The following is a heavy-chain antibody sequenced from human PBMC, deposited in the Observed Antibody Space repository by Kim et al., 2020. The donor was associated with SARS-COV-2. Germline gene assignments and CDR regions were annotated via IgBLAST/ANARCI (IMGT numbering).Heavy chain of an antibody. CDR1: GFTFSNAW. CDR2: IKSKTDGGTT. J-gene: IGHJ6*02. CDR3: TTPRSKYYYGMDV. V-gene: IGHV3-15*01. Sequence: GGSLRLSCAASGFTFSNAWMSWVRQAPGKGLEWVGRIKSKTDGGTTDYAAPVKGRFTISRDDSKNTLYLQMNSLRTEDTAVYYCTTPRSKYYYGMDVWGQGTTVTVSS.